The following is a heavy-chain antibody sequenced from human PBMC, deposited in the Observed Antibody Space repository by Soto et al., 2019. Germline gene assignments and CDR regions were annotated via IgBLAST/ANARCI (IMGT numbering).Heavy chain of an antibody. V-gene: IGHV3-48*03. CDR1: GFTFSSYE. CDR2: ISSSGSTI. J-gene: IGHJ6*02. Sequence: GGSLRLSCAASGFTFSSYEMNWVRQAPGKGLEWVSYISSSGSTIYYADSVKGRFTISRDNAKNSLYLQMNSLRAEDTAVYYCARDHKGGYYYYGMDVWGQGTTVTVS. CDR3: ARDHKGGYYYYGMDV.